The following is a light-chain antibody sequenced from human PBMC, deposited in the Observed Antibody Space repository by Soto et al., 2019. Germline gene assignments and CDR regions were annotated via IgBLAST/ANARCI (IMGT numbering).Light chain of an antibody. J-gene: IGLJ2*01. CDR2: SNN. CDR1: SSNIGSNI. Sequence: QSVLTQPPSASGTPGQRITISCSGGSSNIGSNIVNWYKQLPGAAPNLLIHSNNQRPSGVPDRFAGSKSGTSASLAISGLQSEDEGDYYCSAWDDSLNGVVFGGGTKLTVL. CDR3: SAWDDSLNGVV. V-gene: IGLV1-44*01.